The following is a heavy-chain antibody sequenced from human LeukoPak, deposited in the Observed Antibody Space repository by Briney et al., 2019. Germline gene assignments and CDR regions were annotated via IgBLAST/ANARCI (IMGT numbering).Heavy chain of an antibody. J-gene: IGHJ3*02. CDR2: ISCSSSTI. CDR3: ARPSGLITIFGVVPFDI. CDR1: GFTFRSYS. Sequence: GGSLRLSCAASGFTFRSYSMNWVRQAPGKGLEWVSYISCSSSTIYYADSVKGRFTISRDNAKNSLYLQMNSLRAEDTAVYYCARPSGLITIFGVVPFDIWGQGTMVTVSS. V-gene: IGHV3-48*01. D-gene: IGHD3-3*01.